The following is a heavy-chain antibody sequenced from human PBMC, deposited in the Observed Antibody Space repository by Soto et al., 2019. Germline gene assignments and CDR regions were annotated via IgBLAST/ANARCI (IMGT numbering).Heavy chain of an antibody. CDR2: IIPIFGTA. V-gene: IGHV1-69*12. D-gene: IGHD2-21*02. J-gene: IGHJ6*02. CDR1: GGTFSSSA. CDR3: ATNPNSPVVVTAIGYCYYGMDV. Sequence: QVQLVQSGAEVKKPGSSVKVSCKASGGTFSSSAISWVRQAPGQGLEWMGGIIPIFGTANYAQKFQGRVTITADESTTTAYMELSSLRSEDTGVYYCATNPNSPVVVTAIGYCYYGMDVWGQGTTVTVSS.